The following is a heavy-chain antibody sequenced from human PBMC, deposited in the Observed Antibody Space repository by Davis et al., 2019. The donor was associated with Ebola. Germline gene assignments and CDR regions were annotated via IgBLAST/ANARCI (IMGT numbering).Heavy chain of an antibody. Sequence: GESLKISCKASGYSFTSYWIVWVRQMPGKGLECMGIIFPGDSDTRYSPSFQGQVTISADKSISTAYLQWSSLKASDTAMFYCARLRSGVISSIDYWGQGTLVTVSS. J-gene: IGHJ4*02. CDR1: GYSFTSYW. D-gene: IGHD3-3*01. CDR3: ARLRSGVISSIDY. V-gene: IGHV5-51*01. CDR2: IFPGDSDT.